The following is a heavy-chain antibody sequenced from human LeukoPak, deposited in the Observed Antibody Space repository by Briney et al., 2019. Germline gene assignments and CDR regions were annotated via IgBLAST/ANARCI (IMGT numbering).Heavy chain of an antibody. CDR1: GGTFSNYA. CDR2: IIPLFGTA. J-gene: IGHJ4*02. V-gene: IGHV1-69*13. CDR3: ARTYYDYVWGSYRYLDY. D-gene: IGHD3-16*02. Sequence: SVKVSCKASGGTFSNYAISWVRQAPGQGLEWMGGIIPLFGTANYAQKFQGRVTITADESTSTAYMELSSLRSEDTAVYYCARTYYDYVWGSYRYLDYWGQGTLVTVSS.